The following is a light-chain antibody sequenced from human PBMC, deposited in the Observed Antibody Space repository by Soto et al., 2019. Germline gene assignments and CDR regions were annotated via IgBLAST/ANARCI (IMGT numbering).Light chain of an antibody. CDR2: EFS. CDR3: SSYSSSSTPVV. V-gene: IGLV2-14*01. J-gene: IGLJ1*01. Sequence: QSVLTRPASVSGSPGQSITISCTGTSSDVGGYNYVSWYQQYPGKAPKLMIYEFSNRPSGVSNRFSGSKSGNTASLTISGLQSEDEADYYCSSYSSSSTPVVYGTATKVTVL. CDR1: SSDVGGYNY.